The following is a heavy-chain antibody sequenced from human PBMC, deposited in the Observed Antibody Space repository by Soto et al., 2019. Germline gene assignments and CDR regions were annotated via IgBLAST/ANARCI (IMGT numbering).Heavy chain of an antibody. CDR2: INPNSGGT. D-gene: IGHD6-6*01. CDR3: ARGCDTSSSSASAY. J-gene: IGHJ4*02. Sequence: ASVKVSCKASGYTFTGYYIHWVRQAPGQGLEWMGWINPNSGGTNYAQKFQGRVTMTRDTSISTAYMELSRLRSDDTAVYYCARGCDTSSSSASAYWGQGTLFTVSS. CDR1: GYTFTGYY. V-gene: IGHV1-2*02.